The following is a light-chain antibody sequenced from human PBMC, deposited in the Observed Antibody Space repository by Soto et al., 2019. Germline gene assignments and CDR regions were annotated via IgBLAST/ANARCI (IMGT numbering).Light chain of an antibody. CDR1: SSDVGANIF. V-gene: IGLV2-14*01. J-gene: IGLJ1*01. CDR2: TVS. Sequence: QSVLTQPASVSGSPGQSITISCTGTSSDVGANIFVSWYQQHPGKVPKLMIYTVSSRPSGVSQRFSGSKSGNTGSLTISGLQAEDEADYYCSSFTTDSTYVFGTGTKV. CDR3: SSFTTDSTYV.